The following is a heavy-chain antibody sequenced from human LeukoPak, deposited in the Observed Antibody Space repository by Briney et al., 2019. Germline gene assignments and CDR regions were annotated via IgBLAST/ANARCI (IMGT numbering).Heavy chain of an antibody. CDR1: GFTFSSYW. CDR3: ARGGDDFWSGYYSFDY. J-gene: IGHJ4*02. D-gene: IGHD3-3*01. V-gene: IGHV3-7*01. Sequence: GGSLRLSCAASGFTFSSYWMSWVRQAPGKGLEWVANIKQDGSEKYYVDSVKGRFTISRDNAKNSLYLQMNSLRAEDTAVYYCARGGDDFWSGYYSFDYWGQGTLVTVSS. CDR2: IKQDGSEK.